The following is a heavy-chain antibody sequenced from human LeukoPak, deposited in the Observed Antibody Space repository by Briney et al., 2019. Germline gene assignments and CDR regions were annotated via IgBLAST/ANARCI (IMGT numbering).Heavy chain of an antibody. J-gene: IGHJ4*02. CDR3: ARDNYYYDMGDY. CDR1: GFTFSSYD. Sequence: GGSLRLSCAASGFTFSSYDMSWVRQAPGKGLEWVSSISSSGSYIYYADSMRGRFTNSRDNAKNSPYLQMNSLRAEDTAVYYCARDNYYYDMGDYWGQGTLVTVSS. V-gene: IGHV3-21*06. CDR2: ISSSGSYI. D-gene: IGHD3-10*01.